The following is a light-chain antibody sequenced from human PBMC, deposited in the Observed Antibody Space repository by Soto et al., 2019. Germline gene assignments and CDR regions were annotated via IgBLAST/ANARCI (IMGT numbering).Light chain of an antibody. V-gene: IGKV3-20*01. CDR2: GAS. Sequence: EIVLTQSPGTLSLSPGEGATLSCRASQSISSNFLAWYQQKRGQAPRLLIHGASNRATGIPDRFSGSGSGTDFILTIPRLEPEDFAVYYCQQYGGSPRTFGQGTKVEVK. CDR1: QSISSNF. J-gene: IGKJ1*01. CDR3: QQYGGSPRT.